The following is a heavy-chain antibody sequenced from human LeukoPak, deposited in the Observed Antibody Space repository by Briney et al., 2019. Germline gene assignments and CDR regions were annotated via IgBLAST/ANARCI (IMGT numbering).Heavy chain of an antibody. CDR3: ADLQTYYYDSSGYYPAD. Sequence: GGSLRLSCAASGFTFSDYYMSWIRQAPGKGLEWVSYISSGGRTIYYADSVKGRFTMSRDNAKNSLYLQMNSLRDEDTAVYYCADLQTYYYDSSGYYPADWGQGTLVTVSS. CDR2: ISSGGRTI. J-gene: IGHJ4*02. D-gene: IGHD3-22*01. CDR1: GFTFSDYY. V-gene: IGHV3-11*04.